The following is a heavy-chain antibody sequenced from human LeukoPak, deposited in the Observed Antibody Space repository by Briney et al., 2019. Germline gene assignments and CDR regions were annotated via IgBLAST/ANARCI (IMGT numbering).Heavy chain of an antibody. J-gene: IGHJ4*02. Sequence: GGSLRLSCAASGFTFSSYSMNWVRQAPGKRLEWVSSISSSSSYIYYADSVKGRFTISRDNAKNSLYLQMNSLRAEDTAVYYCAREERAFIYFDYWGQGTLVTVSS. V-gene: IGHV3-21*01. D-gene: IGHD3-10*01. CDR3: AREERAFIYFDY. CDR1: GFTFSSYS. CDR2: ISSSSSYI.